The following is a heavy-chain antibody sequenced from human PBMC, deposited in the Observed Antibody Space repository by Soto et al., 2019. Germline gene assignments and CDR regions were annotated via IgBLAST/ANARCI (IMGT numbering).Heavy chain of an antibody. D-gene: IGHD3-3*01. CDR2: INAGNGNT. V-gene: IGHV1-3*01. CDR1: GYTFTSYA. CDR3: ARDRVGITIFGVVIIIRHYFDY. J-gene: IGHJ4*02. Sequence: ASVKVSCKASGYTFTSYAMHWVRQAPGQGLEWMGWINAGNGNTKYSQKFQGRVTITRDTSASTAYMELSSLRSEDTAVYYCARDRVGITIFGVVIIIRHYFDYWGQGTLVTV.